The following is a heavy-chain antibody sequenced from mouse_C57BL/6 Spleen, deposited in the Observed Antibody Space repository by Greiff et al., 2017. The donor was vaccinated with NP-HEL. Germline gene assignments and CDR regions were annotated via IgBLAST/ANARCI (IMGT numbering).Heavy chain of an antibody. J-gene: IGHJ4*01. D-gene: IGHD1-1*01. CDR2: IYPGSGST. Sequence: VQLQQPGAELVKPGASVKMSCKASGYTFTSYWITWVKQRPGQGLEWIGDIYPGSGSTNYNEKFKSKATLTIDTSSSTAYMQLSSLTSEDSAVYYCARSGGSSPYAMGYWGQGTSVTVSS. CDR1: GYTFTSYW. V-gene: IGHV1-55*01. CDR3: ARSGGSSPYAMGY.